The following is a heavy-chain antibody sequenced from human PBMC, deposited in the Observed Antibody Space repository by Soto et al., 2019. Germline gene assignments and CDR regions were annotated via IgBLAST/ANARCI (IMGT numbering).Heavy chain of an antibody. Sequence: GGSLRLSCAASGVSFSTYDMSWVRQAPGKGLEWVSSISGSGGSTYYADSVKGRFTISRDNSKNTLYLQMNSLRAEDTAVYYCAKDKGVLRYFDWLQGTLVTVSS. CDR3: AKDKGVLRYFD. V-gene: IGHV3-23*01. CDR2: ISGSGGST. J-gene: IGHJ4*02. CDR1: GVSFSTYD. D-gene: IGHD3-9*01.